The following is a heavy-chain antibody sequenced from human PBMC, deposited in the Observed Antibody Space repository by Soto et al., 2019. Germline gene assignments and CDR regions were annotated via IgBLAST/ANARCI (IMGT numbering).Heavy chain of an antibody. V-gene: IGHV3-23*01. CDR1: GFTFSSYA. Sequence: PGGSLRLSCAASGFTFSSYAMSWVRQAPGKGLEWVSAISGSGGSTYYADSVKGRFTISRDNSKNTLYLQMNSLRAEDTAVYYCAKDIRDVYCSSTSCYNYYYGMDVWGQGTTVTVSS. J-gene: IGHJ6*02. CDR3: AKDIRDVYCSSTSCYNYYYGMDV. CDR2: ISGSGGST. D-gene: IGHD2-2*02.